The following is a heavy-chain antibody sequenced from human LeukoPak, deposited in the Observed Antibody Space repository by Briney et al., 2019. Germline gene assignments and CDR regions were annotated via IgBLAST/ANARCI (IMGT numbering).Heavy chain of an antibody. J-gene: IGHJ6*03. CDR3: ARGVPAASYYYMDV. D-gene: IGHD2-2*01. V-gene: IGHV1-24*01. CDR1: GYTLTELS. Sequence: ASVKVSCKVSGYTLTELSMHWVRQAPGKGLEWMGGFDPEDGETIYAQKFQGRVTMTEDTSTHTAYMELSSLRSEDTAVYYCARGVPAASYYYMDVWGKGTTVTVSS. CDR2: FDPEDGET.